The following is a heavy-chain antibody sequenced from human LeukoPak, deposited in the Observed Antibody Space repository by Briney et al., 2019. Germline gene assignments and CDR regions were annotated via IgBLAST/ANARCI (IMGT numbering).Heavy chain of an antibody. CDR2: INHSGST. V-gene: IGHV4-61*10. J-gene: IGHJ4*02. Sequence: PSETLSLTCTVSGGSISSGSYYWSWIRQPAGKGLEWIGEINHSGSTNYNPSLKSRVTISVDTSKNQFSLKPSSVTAADTAVYYCAREGLRGKYSSGWYVDYWGQGTLVTVSS. CDR3: AREGLRGKYSSGWYVDY. D-gene: IGHD6-19*01. CDR1: GGSISSGSYY.